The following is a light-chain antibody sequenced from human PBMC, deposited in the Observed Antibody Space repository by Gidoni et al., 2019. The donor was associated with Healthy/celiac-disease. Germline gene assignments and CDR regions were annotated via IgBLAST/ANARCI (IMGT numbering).Light chain of an antibody. Sequence: EIVLTQYPGTLSLFPGEKTTLSCRARQSVSISYLAWYQQKPGQAPRLLIYGASSRATGIPDRFSGSGSGTDFTLTISRLEPEDFAVYYCQQYGSSALTFGGGTKVEIK. CDR2: GAS. J-gene: IGKJ4*01. V-gene: IGKV3-20*01. CDR3: QQYGSSALT. CDR1: QSVSISY.